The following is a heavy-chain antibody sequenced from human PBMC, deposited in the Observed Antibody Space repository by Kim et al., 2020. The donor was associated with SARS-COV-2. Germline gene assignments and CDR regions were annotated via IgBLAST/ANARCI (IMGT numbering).Heavy chain of an antibody. V-gene: IGHV4-4*02. CDR3: AIGSLRYFDWFTVDY. CDR1: GGSISSSNW. CDR2: IYHSGST. D-gene: IGHD3-9*01. J-gene: IGHJ4*02. Sequence: SETLSLTCAVSGGSISSSNWWSWVRQPPGTGLEWIGEIYHSGSTNYNPSLKSRVTISVDKSKNQFSLKLSSVTAADTAVYYCAIGSLRYFDWFTVDYWGQGTLVTVSS.